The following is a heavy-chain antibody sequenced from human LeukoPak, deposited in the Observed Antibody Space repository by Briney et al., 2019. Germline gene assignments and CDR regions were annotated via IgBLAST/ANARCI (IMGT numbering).Heavy chain of an antibody. D-gene: IGHD2-21*02. J-gene: IGHJ2*01. CDR1: GFTFSSYG. Sequence: QPGGSLRLPCAASGFTFSSYGMSWVRQAPGRGLEWVSTISGSGGETNYADSVKGRFTISRDNSKHTLYLQMSSLRAEDTAVYYCASGLAVTATTYWYFDLWGRGTLVTVSS. V-gene: IGHV3-23*01. CDR3: ASGLAVTATTYWYFDL. CDR2: ISGSGGET.